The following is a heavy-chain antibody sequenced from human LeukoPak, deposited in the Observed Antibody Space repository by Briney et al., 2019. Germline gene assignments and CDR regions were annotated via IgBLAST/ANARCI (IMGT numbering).Heavy chain of an antibody. Sequence: SETLSLTCAVPGGSISSSNWWSWVRQPPGKGLEWIGYIYYSGSTNYNPSLKSRVTISVDTSKNQFSLKLSSVTAADTAVYYCARGPDNSYYYYYYMDVWGKGTTVTISS. V-gene: IGHV4-4*02. CDR1: GGSISSSNW. CDR2: IYYSGST. CDR3: ARGPDNSYYYYYYMDV. J-gene: IGHJ6*03. D-gene: IGHD1-1*01.